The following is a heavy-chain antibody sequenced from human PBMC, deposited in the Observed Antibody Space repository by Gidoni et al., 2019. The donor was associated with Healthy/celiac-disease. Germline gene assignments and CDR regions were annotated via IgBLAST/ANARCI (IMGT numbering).Heavy chain of an antibody. V-gene: IGHV3-23*01. J-gene: IGHJ4*02. CDR2: ISGSGGST. CDR3: ANAAYNWKAFDY. CDR1: GFPFSSYA. D-gene: IGHD1-20*01. Sequence: EVQLLESGGGLVQPGGSLRLSCAASGFPFSSYAMSWVRQAPGKGLEWVSAISGSGGSTYYADSVKGRFTISRDNSKNTLYLQMNSLRAEDTAVYYCANAAYNWKAFDYWGQGTLVTVSS.